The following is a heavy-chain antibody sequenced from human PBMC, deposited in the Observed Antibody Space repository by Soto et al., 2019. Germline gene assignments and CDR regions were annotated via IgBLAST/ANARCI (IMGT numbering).Heavy chain of an antibody. V-gene: IGHV3-7*01. CDR3: VRGDF. CDR2: ISPDGNEK. Sequence: EEQLVESGGGLVQPGGSLRLSCAASGFPFRNEWMTWVRQAPMKGLEWVANISPDGNEKNYVDSVKGRFTISRDNANNFLYLQTDSLRVVITAVYYCVRGDFWCQGNLVTVSS. J-gene: IGHJ4*02. CDR1: GFPFRNEW.